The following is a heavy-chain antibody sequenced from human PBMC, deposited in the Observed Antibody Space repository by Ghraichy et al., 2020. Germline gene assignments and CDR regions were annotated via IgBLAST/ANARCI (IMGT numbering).Heavy chain of an antibody. CDR2: IYYSGST. D-gene: IGHD4-23*01. CDR3: ARDPLHYGGNFHDY. V-gene: IGHV4-61*01. Sequence: SETLSLTCTVSGGSVSSGSYYWSWLRQPPGKRLEWIGYIYYSGSTNYNPSLKSRVTISEDTSKNQFSLKLTSVTAADTAVYYCARDPLHYGGNFHDYCGQGTRVPVSS. J-gene: IGHJ4*02. CDR1: GGSVSSGSYY.